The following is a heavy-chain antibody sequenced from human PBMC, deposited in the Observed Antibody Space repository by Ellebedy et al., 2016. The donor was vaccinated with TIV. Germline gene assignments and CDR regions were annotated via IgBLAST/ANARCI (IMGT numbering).Heavy chain of an antibody. CDR3: ARREKYCGGDCYPLIDY. J-gene: IGHJ4*02. CDR1: GYTFTSYG. V-gene: IGHV1-18*01. CDR2: ISAYNGNT. D-gene: IGHD2-21*02. Sequence: AASVKVSCKASGYTFTSYGISWVRQAPGQGLEWMGWISAYNGNTNDAQKLQGRVTMTTDTSTRTAYMELRSLRSDDTAVYYCARREKYCGGDCYPLIDYWGQGTLVTVSS.